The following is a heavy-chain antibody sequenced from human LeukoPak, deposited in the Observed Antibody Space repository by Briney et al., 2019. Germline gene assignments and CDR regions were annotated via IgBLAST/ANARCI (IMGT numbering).Heavy chain of an antibody. J-gene: IGHJ6*02. Sequence: ASVKVSCKASGYTFTSYYMHWVRQAPGQGLEWMGIINPSGGSTSYAQKFQGRVTMTRDTPTSTVYMELSSLRSEDTAVYYCARDRYSSSWYPGAAYYYYGMDVWGQGTTVTVSS. D-gene: IGHD6-13*01. CDR2: INPSGGST. CDR1: GYTFTSYY. CDR3: ARDRYSSSWYPGAAYYYYGMDV. V-gene: IGHV1-46*01.